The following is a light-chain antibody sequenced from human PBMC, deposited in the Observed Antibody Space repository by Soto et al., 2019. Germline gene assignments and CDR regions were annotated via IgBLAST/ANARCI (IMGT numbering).Light chain of an antibody. CDR1: QSFSSW. V-gene: IGKV1-5*03. J-gene: IGKJ4*01. Sequence: DIKMTQSPSTLSASVGDRVTITCRASQSFSSWLAWYQQKPGKAPKLLIYKASSLESGVPSRFSGSGSGTEYTLTISSMQSDDFATYYCQQYSSYPLTFGGGTKVEIK. CDR2: KAS. CDR3: QQYSSYPLT.